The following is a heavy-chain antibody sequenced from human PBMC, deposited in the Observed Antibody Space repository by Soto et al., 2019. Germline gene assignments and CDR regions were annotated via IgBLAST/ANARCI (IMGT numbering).Heavy chain of an antibody. CDR1: GFTFSSYA. D-gene: IGHD3-22*01. CDR3: AKYYYDVGTFSLDY. CDR2: IDGGGGST. J-gene: IGHJ4*02. V-gene: IGHV3-23*01. Sequence: EVQLLESGGGLIQPGGSLRLSCAASGFTFSSYAMSWVRQAPGKGLEWVSSIDGGGGSTFYADSVKGRFTISRDNSKNTVYLQMNSLRGDDTAVYYCAKYYYDVGTFSLDYWGQGTLVTVSS.